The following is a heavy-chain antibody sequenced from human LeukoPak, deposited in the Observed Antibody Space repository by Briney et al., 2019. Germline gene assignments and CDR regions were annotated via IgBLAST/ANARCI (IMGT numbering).Heavy chain of an antibody. CDR2: IDYSGSS. V-gene: IGHV4-30-4*01. CDR3: AREEWFDP. Sequence: PWETLSLTCTVSGGSIRSGDYSWNWIRQPPGKGLEWIGYIDYSGSSSYNPSLKSRATISVDTSKNQFSLKLSSVTAADTAVYYCAREEWFDPWGQGTLVTVSS. J-gene: IGHJ5*02. CDR1: GGSIRSGDYS.